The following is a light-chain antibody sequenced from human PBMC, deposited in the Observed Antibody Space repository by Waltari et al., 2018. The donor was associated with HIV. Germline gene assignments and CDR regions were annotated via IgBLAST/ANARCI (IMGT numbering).Light chain of an antibody. Sequence: QSVLTQPPSASGTPGQRVTISCSGSSSNIGSNTVNWYQQLPGTAPKLLLYSNTHRPSGVPDRFSGYKSGTSASLAISGLQSEDEADYYCAAWDGSLNGRVFGGGTKLTVL. CDR2: SNT. CDR1: SSNIGSNT. J-gene: IGLJ3*02. CDR3: AAWDGSLNGRV. V-gene: IGLV1-44*01.